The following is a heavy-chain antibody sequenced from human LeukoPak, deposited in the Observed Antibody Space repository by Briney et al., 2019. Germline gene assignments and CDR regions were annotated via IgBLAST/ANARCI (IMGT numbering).Heavy chain of an antibody. CDR3: VRGPYGSSISNWFDP. CDR1: GGSITGYS. D-gene: IGHD3-10*01. Sequence: SETLSLTCSVSGGSITGYSWSWIRQTPGKGLEWIGYIYYNGDTHYNPSLNRRLSMSVDTPNKQFSLNLRSVTAADADVYYCVRGPYGSSISNWFDPWGQGLLVTVSS. V-gene: IGHV4-59*01. CDR2: IYYNGDT. J-gene: IGHJ5*02.